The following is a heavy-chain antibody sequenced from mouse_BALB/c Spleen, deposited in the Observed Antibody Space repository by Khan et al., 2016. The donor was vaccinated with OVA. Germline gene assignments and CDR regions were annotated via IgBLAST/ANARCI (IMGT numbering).Heavy chain of an antibody. CDR3: ARMARTIN. CDR1: GFTFSSYG. J-gene: IGHJ2*01. Sequence: EVELVESGGGLVQPGVSLKLSCAASGFTFSSYGMSWVRQTPDKRLELVATINSNGGSTYYPDSVKGRFTISRDNDKNTLYLQMSSLKSEDTAMYYCARMARTINWGQGTTLTVSS. D-gene: IGHD1-2*01. V-gene: IGHV5-6-3*01. CDR2: INSNGGST.